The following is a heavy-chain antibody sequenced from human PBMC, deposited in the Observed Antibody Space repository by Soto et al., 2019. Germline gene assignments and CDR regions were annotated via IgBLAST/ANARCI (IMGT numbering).Heavy chain of an antibody. J-gene: IGHJ4*02. CDR2: ISANNGNT. D-gene: IGHD1-7*01. V-gene: IGHV1-18*01. Sequence: SSVKVSCKASGGTFSSYAISWVRQAPGQGLEWMGWISANNGNTNYAQKLQDRVTMTTDTSTSTAYMELTSLRSDDTAVYYCARDPAHWDWTYLNPGDYWGQGTLVTVSS. CDR3: ARDPAHWDWTYLNPGDY. CDR1: GGTFSSYA.